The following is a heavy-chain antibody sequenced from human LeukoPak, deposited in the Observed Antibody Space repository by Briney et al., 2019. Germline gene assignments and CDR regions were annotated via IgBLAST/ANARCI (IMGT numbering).Heavy chain of an antibody. CDR1: GGTFSSYA. CDR2: IIPIFGTA. D-gene: IGHD3-10*01. CDR3: ADAGRKEDAFDI. Sequence: SVKVSCKASGGTFSSYAISWVRQAPGQGLEWMGGIIPIFGTANYAQKFQGRVTITTDESTSTAYMELSSLRSEDTAVYYCADAGRKEDAFDIWGQGTMVTVSS. V-gene: IGHV1-69*05. J-gene: IGHJ3*02.